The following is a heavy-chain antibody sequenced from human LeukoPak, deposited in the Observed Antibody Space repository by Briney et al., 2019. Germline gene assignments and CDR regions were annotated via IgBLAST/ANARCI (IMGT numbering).Heavy chain of an antibody. D-gene: IGHD3-10*01. V-gene: IGHV4-34*01. CDR2: INHSEST. Sequence: SETLSLTCAVYGDSFNGYYWSWIRQPPGKGLEWIGEINHSESTNYNPSLKSRVTMSVDTSKNQFSLKLSSVTAADTAVYYCAKDGTRPYYGSGSYYNYFDYWGQGTLVTVSS. CDR1: GDSFNGYY. J-gene: IGHJ4*02. CDR3: AKDGTRPYYGSGSYYNYFDY.